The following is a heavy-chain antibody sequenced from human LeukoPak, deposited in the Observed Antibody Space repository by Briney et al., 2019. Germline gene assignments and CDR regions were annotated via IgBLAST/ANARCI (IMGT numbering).Heavy chain of an antibody. D-gene: IGHD1-26*01. Sequence: PSRTLSLTCGVSGGSITTTNYWSWFRHSPGRGLEWIGEISLSGYTGFNPSLRVRVTMSLDESKNHLSLTLTSVTAADTAIYYCSRESGPYSPFGHWGQGILVTVTT. CDR1: GGSITTTNY. CDR3: SRESGPYSPFGH. J-gene: IGHJ4*02. V-gene: IGHV4-4*02. CDR2: ISLSGYT.